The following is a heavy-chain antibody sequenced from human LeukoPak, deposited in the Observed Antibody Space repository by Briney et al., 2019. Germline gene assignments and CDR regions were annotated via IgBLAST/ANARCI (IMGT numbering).Heavy chain of an antibody. D-gene: IGHD6-13*01. V-gene: IGHV5-51*01. CDR3: ARLLSDYTYPGIAAAGMGGAFDY. J-gene: IGHJ4*02. CDR2: IYPGDSDT. Sequence: GESLKISCKGSGYSFTSYWIGWVRQMPGKGLEWMGIIYPGDSDTRYSPSFQGQVTISADKSISTAYLQWSSLKASDTAMYYCARLLSDYTYPGIAAAGMGGAFDYWGQGTLVTVSS. CDR1: GYSFTSYW.